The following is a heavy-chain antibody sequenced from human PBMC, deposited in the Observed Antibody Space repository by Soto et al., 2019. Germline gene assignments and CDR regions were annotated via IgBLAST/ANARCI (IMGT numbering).Heavy chain of an antibody. Sequence: QVQLVQSGAEVKKPGASVKVSCKASGYTFTSYGISWVRQAPGQGLEWMGRISAYNGNTNYEQKLQGRVTMTTDTSTSTDDMELRSLRSDDTAVYYCARVVGALGHWFDPWGQGTLVTVSS. CDR3: ARVVGALGHWFDP. D-gene: IGHD2-15*01. J-gene: IGHJ5*02. CDR2: ISAYNGNT. CDR1: GYTFTSYG. V-gene: IGHV1-18*01.